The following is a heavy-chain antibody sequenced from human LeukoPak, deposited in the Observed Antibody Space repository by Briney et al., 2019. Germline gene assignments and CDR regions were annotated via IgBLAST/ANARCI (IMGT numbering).Heavy chain of an antibody. Sequence: SQTLSLTCTVSGGSISSGGYYWSCIRPHPGKGLECIGYIYYSGSTYYNPSLKSRVTISVDTSKDQFSLKLSSVTAADTAVYYCARVGVVPTVKWFDPWGQGTLVTVSS. V-gene: IGHV4-31*03. CDR2: IYYSGST. D-gene: IGHD2-15*01. CDR1: GGSISSGGYY. J-gene: IGHJ5*02. CDR3: ARVGVVPTVKWFDP.